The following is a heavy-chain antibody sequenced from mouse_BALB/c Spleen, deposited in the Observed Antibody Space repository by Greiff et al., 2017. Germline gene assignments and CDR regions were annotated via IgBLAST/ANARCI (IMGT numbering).Heavy chain of an antibody. CDR1: GYTFTSYY. Sequence: VQLQQSGPELVRPGASVKMSCKASGYTFTSYYMHWVKQRPEQGLEWIGWIDPENGNTIYDPKLQGKASITADTSSNTAYLQLSSLTSEDTAVYYCARVRDGAMDYWGQGTSVTVSS. V-gene: IGHV14-1*02. CDR2: IDPENGNT. CDR3: ARVRDGAMDY. J-gene: IGHJ4*01. D-gene: IGHD2-3*01.